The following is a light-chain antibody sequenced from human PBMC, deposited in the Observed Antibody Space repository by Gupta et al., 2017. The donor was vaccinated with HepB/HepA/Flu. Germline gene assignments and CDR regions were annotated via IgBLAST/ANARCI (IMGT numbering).Light chain of an antibody. Sequence: DIQITHSPSTLSASVGDRVTIPCRASQSISSLLAWYQQKPGKAPKLLIYKASSRESGVPSRFSGSGSGTEFTLTISSRQPDDFANYYWQHENSSPWPFGQGTKVEIK. J-gene: IGKJ1*01. CDR2: KAS. V-gene: IGKV1-5*03. CDR3: QHENSSPWP. CDR1: QSISSL.